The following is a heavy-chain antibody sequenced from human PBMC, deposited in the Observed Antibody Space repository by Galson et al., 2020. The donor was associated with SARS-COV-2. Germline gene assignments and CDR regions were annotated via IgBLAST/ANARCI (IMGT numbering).Heavy chain of an antibody. CDR1: GDSIRTSNSF. D-gene: IGHD3-3*01. J-gene: IGHJ5*02. Sequence: SETLSLTCTVSGDSIRTSNSFWGWIRQPPGKGLEWIGSLHYTRDTYYNPSLKSRVTIFADASKNQFSLNLKSVTAADTAVYYCASQLYDLGSGYYNWFDPWGQGTLVTVSS. CDR2: LHYTRDT. V-gene: IGHV4-39*01. CDR3: ASQLYDLGSGYYNWFDP.